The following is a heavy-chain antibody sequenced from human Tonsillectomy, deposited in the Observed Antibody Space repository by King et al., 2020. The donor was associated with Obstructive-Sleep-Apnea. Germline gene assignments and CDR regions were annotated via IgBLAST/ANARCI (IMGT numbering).Heavy chain of an antibody. J-gene: IGHJ5*02. V-gene: IGHV3-21*01. CDR1: GFSFSDYT. CDR3: VRHYSSTWTDYFDP. CDR2: ISSNSNNI. Sequence: VQLVESGGGLVKPGGSLRLSCVASGFSFSDYTMTWVRQAPGKGLEWVASISSNSNNIYYADSLKGRFTISRDNAKNSISLQMNTLRGEDTAVYFCVRHYSSTWTDYFDPWGQGTRVTVSS. D-gene: IGHD6-13*01.